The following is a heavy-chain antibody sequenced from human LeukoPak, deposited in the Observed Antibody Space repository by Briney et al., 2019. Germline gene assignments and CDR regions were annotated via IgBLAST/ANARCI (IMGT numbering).Heavy chain of an antibody. D-gene: IGHD3-9*01. V-gene: IGHV3-23*01. J-gene: IGHJ4*02. Sequence: GGSLRLSCAASGFTFSSYAMSWVRQAPGKGLEWVSAISGSGGSTYYADSVKGRFTISRDNSKDTLYLQMNSLRAEDTAVYYCAKDDAGYYGYFDYWGQGTLVTVSS. CDR1: GFTFSSYA. CDR3: AKDDAGYYGYFDY. CDR2: ISGSGGST.